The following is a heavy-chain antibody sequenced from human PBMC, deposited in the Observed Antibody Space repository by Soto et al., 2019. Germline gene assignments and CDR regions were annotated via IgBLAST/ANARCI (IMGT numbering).Heavy chain of an antibody. CDR1: GFTFTNYW. J-gene: IGHJ6*02. Sequence: EVQLVESGGGLVQPGGSLRLSCAASGFTFTNYWIHWVRQVPGKGLMWISRINGDGTTTNYADSVKGRFAISRDNARNTVYLQVSSLRVEDTALYYCARGIPDHYGRDVWGHGTTVTVSS. D-gene: IGHD2-21*01. V-gene: IGHV3-74*01. CDR2: INGDGTTT. CDR3: ARGIPDHYGRDV.